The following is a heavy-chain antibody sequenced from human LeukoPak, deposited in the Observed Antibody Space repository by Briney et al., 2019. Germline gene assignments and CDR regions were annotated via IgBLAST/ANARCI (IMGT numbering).Heavy chain of an antibody. D-gene: IGHD2-2*01. V-gene: IGHV4-61*02. Sequence: SQTLSLTCTVSGGSISSGSYYWRWIRQPAGKGVEWIGRIYTSGSTNYNPSLKSRVTISVDTSKNQFSLKLSSVTAADTAVYYCARVGGVVVPAAMGLDWFDPWGQGTLVTVSS. CDR2: IYTSGST. CDR1: GGSISSGSYY. J-gene: IGHJ5*02. CDR3: ARVGGVVVPAAMGLDWFDP.